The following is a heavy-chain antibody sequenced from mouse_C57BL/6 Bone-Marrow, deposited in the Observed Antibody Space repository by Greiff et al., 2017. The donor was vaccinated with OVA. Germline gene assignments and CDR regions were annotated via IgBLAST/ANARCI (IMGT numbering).Heavy chain of an antibody. CDR2: ISDGGSYT. D-gene: IGHD1-1*01. J-gene: IGHJ2*01. CDR1: GFTFSSYA. Sequence: EVQVVESGGGLVKPGGSLKLSCAASGFTFSSYAMSWVRQTPEKRLEWVATISDGGSYTYYPDNVKGRFTISRDNAKNNLYLQMSHLKSEDTAMYYCARDLSTTGVAHSFDDWGQGTTLTVSS. V-gene: IGHV5-4*01. CDR3: ARDLSTTGVAHSFDD.